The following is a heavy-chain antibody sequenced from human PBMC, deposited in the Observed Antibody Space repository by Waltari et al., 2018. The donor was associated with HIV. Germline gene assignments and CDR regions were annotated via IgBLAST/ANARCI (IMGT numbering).Heavy chain of an antibody. J-gene: IGHJ5*02. V-gene: IGHV1-18*01. Sequence: QVQLVQSGPEVKRPGASLKVSCKTSGYTFTGHGISWVGQAVGQGLEWVGWMNTYPRETNYAQSLQGRVTMTTDTSTNAAFLELRSLRPDDTAVYYCARAERVVVVTALDAWGQGTRVSVSS. CDR3: ARAERVVVVTALDA. CDR1: GYTFTGHG. D-gene: IGHD2-21*02. CDR2: MNTYPRET.